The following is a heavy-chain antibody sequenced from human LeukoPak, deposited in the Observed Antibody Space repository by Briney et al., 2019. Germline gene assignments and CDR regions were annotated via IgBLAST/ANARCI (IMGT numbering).Heavy chain of an antibody. D-gene: IGHD1-26*01. J-gene: IGHJ4*02. CDR3: ARDPALGSGSYYFDY. CDR1: GYTFTSYY. CDR2: INPSGGST. Sequence: ASVKVSCKASGYTFTSYYMHWVRQAPGQGLEWMGIINPSGGSTSYAQKFQGRVTMTRDTSTSTVYMELSSLRSEDTAVYYCARDPALGSGSYYFDYWGQGTPVTVSS. V-gene: IGHV1-46*01.